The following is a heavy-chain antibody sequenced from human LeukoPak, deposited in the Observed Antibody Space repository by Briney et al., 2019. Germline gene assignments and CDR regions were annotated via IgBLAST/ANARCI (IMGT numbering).Heavy chain of an antibody. Sequence: ASVKVSCKASGGTFSSYAISWVRQAPGQGLEWMGGIIPIFGTANYAQKFQGRVTITADESTSTAYMELSSLRSEDTAVYYCARSMVRGVILFSWFDPWGQGTLVTVYS. CDR2: IIPIFGTA. V-gene: IGHV1-69*13. J-gene: IGHJ5*02. CDR3: ARSMVRGVILFSWFDP. D-gene: IGHD3-10*01. CDR1: GGTFSSYA.